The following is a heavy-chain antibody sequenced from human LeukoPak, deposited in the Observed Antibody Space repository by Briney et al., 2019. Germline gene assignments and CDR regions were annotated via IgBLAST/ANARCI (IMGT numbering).Heavy chain of an antibody. CDR2: IVVGSGNT. J-gene: IGHJ3*02. D-gene: IGHD7-27*01. CDR3: AAADPLAGLPGGGDAFDI. CDR1: GFTFTSSA. Sequence: GASVKVSCKASGFTFTSSAMQWVRQARGQRLEWIGWIVVGSGNTNYAQKFQERVAITRDMSTSTAYMELSSLRSEDTAVYYCAAADPLAGLPGGGDAFDIWGQGTMVTVSS. V-gene: IGHV1-58*02.